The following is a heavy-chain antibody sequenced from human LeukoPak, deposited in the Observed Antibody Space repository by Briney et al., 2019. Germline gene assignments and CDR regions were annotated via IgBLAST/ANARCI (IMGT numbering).Heavy chain of an antibody. CDR1: GFIFSSYS. CDR2: IYSDGRT. CDR3: AKRGPGSPQSGKYYFDY. J-gene: IGHJ4*02. Sequence: GGSLRLSCAASGFIFSSYSMNWVRQAPGKGLEWVSLIYSDGRTYYADSVKGRCTISRDNSKNTLYLQMNSLRVEDTAVYYCAKRGPGSPQSGKYYFDYWGQGTLVTVSS. D-gene: IGHD3-10*01. V-gene: IGHV3-53*01.